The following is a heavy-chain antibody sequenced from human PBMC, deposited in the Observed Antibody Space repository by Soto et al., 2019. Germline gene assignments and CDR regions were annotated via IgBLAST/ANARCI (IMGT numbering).Heavy chain of an antibody. J-gene: IGHJ4*02. CDR3: ARRRAWNDAFDF. Sequence: PGESLKISCKGSGYGFTTYWIGWVRQMPGKGLEWMGVIYPADSDTRYSPSFQGQVTFSVDKSLSTAYLQWNSLKASDTARYYCARRRAWNDAFDFWGQGILVTVSS. CDR2: IYPADSDT. D-gene: IGHD1-1*01. V-gene: IGHV5-51*01. CDR1: GYGFTTYW.